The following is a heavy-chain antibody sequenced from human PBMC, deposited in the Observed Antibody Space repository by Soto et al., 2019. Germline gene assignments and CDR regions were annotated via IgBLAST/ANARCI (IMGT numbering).Heavy chain of an antibody. V-gene: IGHV4-31*03. CDR3: ATSRRDYDSSGYYIDFDI. J-gene: IGHJ3*02. CDR2: IYYSGST. D-gene: IGHD3-22*01. CDR1: GGSISSGGYY. Sequence: SETLSLTCTVSGGSISSGGYYWSWIRQHPGKGLEWIGYIYYSGSTYYNPSLKSRVTISVDTSKNQFSLKLSSVTAADTAVYYCATSRRDYDSSGYYIDFDIWGQGTMVTVSS.